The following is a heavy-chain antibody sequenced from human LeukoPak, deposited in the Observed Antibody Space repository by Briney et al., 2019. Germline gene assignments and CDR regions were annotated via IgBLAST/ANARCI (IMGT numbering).Heavy chain of an antibody. D-gene: IGHD3-3*01. CDR3: AKQRNDYWSGYLDH. Sequence: PGGSLRLSCAASGFTFDEYTMHWVRQAPGKGLEWVSLISWDGGSTVYADSVKGRFTISRDNSKDSLYLEMSSLKTEDTALYYCAKQRNDYWSGYLDHCGQGALVTISS. V-gene: IGHV3-43*01. J-gene: IGHJ4*02. CDR2: ISWDGGST. CDR1: GFTFDEYT.